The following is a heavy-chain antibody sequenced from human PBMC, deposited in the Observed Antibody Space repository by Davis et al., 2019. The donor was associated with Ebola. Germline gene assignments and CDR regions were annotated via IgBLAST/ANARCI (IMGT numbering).Heavy chain of an antibody. CDR3: ARGRDGYNRFDY. D-gene: IGHD5-24*01. V-gene: IGHV1-69*13. CDR2: IIPIFGTA. J-gene: IGHJ4*02. Sequence: SVKVSCKASGYTFTGYYMHWVRQAPGQGLEWMGGIIPIFGTANYAQKFQGRVTITADESTSTAYMELSSLRSEDTAVYYCARGRDGYNRFDYWGQGTLVTVSS. CDR1: GYTFTGYY.